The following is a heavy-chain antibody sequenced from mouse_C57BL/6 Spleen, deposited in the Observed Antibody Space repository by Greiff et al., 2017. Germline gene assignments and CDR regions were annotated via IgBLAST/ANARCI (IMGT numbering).Heavy chain of an antibody. CDR3: ARSGDGYSSWFAY. J-gene: IGHJ3*01. CDR1: GYTFTDYY. V-gene: IGHV1-76*01. CDR2: IYPGSGNT. D-gene: IGHD2-3*01. Sequence: QVQLQQSGAELVRPGASVKLSCKASGYTFTDYYINWVKQRPGQGLEWIARIYPGSGNTYYNEKFKGKATLTAEKSSSTAYMQLSSLTSEVSAVYFCARSGDGYSSWFAYWGQGTLVTVSA.